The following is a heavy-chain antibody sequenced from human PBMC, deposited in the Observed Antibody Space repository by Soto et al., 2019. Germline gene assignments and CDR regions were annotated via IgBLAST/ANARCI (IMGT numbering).Heavy chain of an antibody. CDR1: GFPFSNYY. CDR2: ISSSFVSM. J-gene: IGHJ4*02. D-gene: IGHD3-9*01. V-gene: IGHV3-11*01. Sequence: GGSLRLSCAVSGFPFSNYYMSWIRQAPGKGLEWLADISSSFVSMHYADSVKDRFSISRDNANNSLFLQMNSLRADDTAVYYCARVGATGWVVNGREYFDYWGQGALVTV. CDR3: ARVGATGWVVNGREYFDY.